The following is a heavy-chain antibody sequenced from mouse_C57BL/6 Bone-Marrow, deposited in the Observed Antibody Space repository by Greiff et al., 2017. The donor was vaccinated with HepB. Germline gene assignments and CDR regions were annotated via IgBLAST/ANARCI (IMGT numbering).Heavy chain of an antibody. CDR3: ARWGRLPAWFAY. CDR2: IHPNSGST. CDR1: AYTFTSYW. D-gene: IGHD2-4*01. V-gene: IGHV1-64*01. J-gene: IGHJ3*01. Sequence: QVQLQQPGAELVKPGASVKLSCKASAYTFTSYWMHWVKQRPGQGLEWIGMIHPNSGSTNYNEKFKSKATLTVDKSSSTAYMQLSSLTSEDSAVYYCARWGRLPAWFAYWGQGTLVTVSA.